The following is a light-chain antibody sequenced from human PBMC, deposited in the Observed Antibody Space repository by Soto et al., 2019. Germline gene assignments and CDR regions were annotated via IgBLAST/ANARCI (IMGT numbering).Light chain of an antibody. CDR2: DVS. CDR3: TSYATGSAYV. CDR1: SSDVGGYNR. V-gene: IGLV2-18*02. Sequence: QSVLTQPPSVSGSPGQSVTISCTGTSSDVGGYNRVSWYQQPPGKAPKLLIYDVSNRPSGGSPRFSGSKSGNTASLTISGLQAEDEADYYCTSYATGSAYVFGPGTKLTVL. J-gene: IGLJ1*01.